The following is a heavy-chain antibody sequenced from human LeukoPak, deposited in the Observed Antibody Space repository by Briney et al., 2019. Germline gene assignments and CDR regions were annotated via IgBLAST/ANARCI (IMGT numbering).Heavy chain of an antibody. Sequence: PSETLSLTCTVSGGSISSYYWSWIRQPAGKGLEWIGRIYTSGSTNYNPSLKSRVTMPVDTSKNQFSLKLSSVTAADTAVYYCARVPQSRGAIYYYGMDVWGQGTTVTVSS. V-gene: IGHV4-4*07. CDR1: GGSISSYY. J-gene: IGHJ6*02. CDR3: ARVPQSRGAIYYYGMDV. D-gene: IGHD2-15*01. CDR2: IYTSGST.